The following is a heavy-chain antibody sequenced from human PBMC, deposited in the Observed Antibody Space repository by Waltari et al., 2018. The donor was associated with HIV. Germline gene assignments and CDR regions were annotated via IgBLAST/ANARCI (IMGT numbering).Heavy chain of an antibody. J-gene: IGHJ4*02. CDR3: GRERIIAGGALGY. V-gene: IGHV3-49*04. Sequence: EVQLVESGGGLVLPGRSLRLSCTTSGFTFGDYAMTWVRQAPGKGLEWVGFIRSKAYGGTTEYAASVKDRFIISRDDSKSNAYLQMDSRRDEDTGVFYWGRERIIAGGALGYWGQGTLGSVSS. CDR1: GFTFGDYA. CDR2: IRSKAYGGTT. D-gene: IGHD1-26*01.